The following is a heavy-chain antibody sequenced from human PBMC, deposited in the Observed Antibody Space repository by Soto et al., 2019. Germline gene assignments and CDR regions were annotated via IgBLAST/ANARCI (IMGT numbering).Heavy chain of an antibody. J-gene: IGHJ5*02. D-gene: IGHD2-2*01. CDR1: GYTVSNYG. CDR3: ARVVPGAEAWFGT. CDR2: ISLYSDGT. Sequence: ASVKVSCKTSGYTVSNYGITWVRQAPGQPLEWLGWISLYSDGTNYAQKFQGRVSMTTDTSTTTAYMELRSLRSDDTAVYYCARVVPGAEAWFGTWGQGTLVTVSS. V-gene: IGHV1-18*01.